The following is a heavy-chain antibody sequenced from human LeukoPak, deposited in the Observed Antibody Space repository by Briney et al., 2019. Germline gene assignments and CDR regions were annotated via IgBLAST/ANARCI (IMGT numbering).Heavy chain of an antibody. V-gene: IGHV3-21*01. Sequence: PGGSLRLSCAASGFTFSSYSMNWVRQAPGKGLEWVSSISSSSSYIYYADSVKGRFTISRDNAKNSLYLQMNSLRAEDTAVYYCARGSGGSGYYYFDYWGQGTLVTVSS. D-gene: IGHD3-22*01. CDR2: ISSSSSYI. CDR1: GFTFSSYS. CDR3: ARGSGGSGYYYFDY. J-gene: IGHJ4*02.